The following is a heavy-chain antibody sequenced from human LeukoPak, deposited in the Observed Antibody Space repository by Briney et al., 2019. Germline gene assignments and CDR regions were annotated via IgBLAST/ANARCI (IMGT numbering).Heavy chain of an antibody. CDR2: IKQDGSEK. CDR1: GFTFSNYW. CDR3: ARGHVTGYCRDS. V-gene: IGHV3-7*01. D-gene: IGHD3-9*01. Sequence: PGGSLRVSCAASGFTFSNYWMSWVRQAPGKGLEWVANIKQDGSEKCYVDSVKGRFTISRDNAKNTLYLQMNSLRAEDTAVYYCARGHVTGYCRDSWGQGTLVTVSS. J-gene: IGHJ4*02.